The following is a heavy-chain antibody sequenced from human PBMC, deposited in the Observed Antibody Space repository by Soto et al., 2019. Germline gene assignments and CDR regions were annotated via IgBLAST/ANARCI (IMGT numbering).Heavy chain of an antibody. CDR1: GFTFSSYS. J-gene: IGHJ6*02. Sequence: EVQLVESGGGLVQPGGSLRLSCAASGFTFSSYSMNWVRQAPGKGLEWVSSISSSSSYIYYADSVKGRFTISRDNAKNSLYLQMNSLRAEDTAVYYCARAGVVVATIYYYYGMDVWGQGTTVTVSS. D-gene: IGHD5-12*01. CDR2: ISSSSSYI. V-gene: IGHV3-21*01. CDR3: ARAGVVVATIYYYYGMDV.